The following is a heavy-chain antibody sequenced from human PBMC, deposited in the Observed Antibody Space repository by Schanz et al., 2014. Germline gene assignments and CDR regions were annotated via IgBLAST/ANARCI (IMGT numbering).Heavy chain of an antibody. CDR1: GYTFTDYG. Sequence: QVQLLQSGAEVKKPGASMKVSCKASGYTFTDYGVIWVRQAPGQGLEWMGMIKPSGGSTTYAQKCQSSVTMTRNTSTSTVNIELSSLASEDSAGQYCARGRGGYDYWGQGTLVTVSS. J-gene: IGHJ4*02. CDR3: ARGRGGYDY. D-gene: IGHD5-12*01. CDR2: IKPSGGST. V-gene: IGHV1-46*01.